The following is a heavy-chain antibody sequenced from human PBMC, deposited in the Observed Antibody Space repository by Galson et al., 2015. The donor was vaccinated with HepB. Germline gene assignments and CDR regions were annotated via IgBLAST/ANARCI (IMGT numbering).Heavy chain of an antibody. CDR3: ANVIAVAGIESYFDY. J-gene: IGHJ4*02. Sequence: SLRLSCAVSGFTFSSYAMSWVRQAPGKGLEWVSALSGSGGSTYYADSVKGRFTISRDNSKTTLYLQMNSLSAEDTAVYYCANVIAVAGIESYFDYWGQGTLVTVSS. CDR1: GFTFSSYA. CDR2: LSGSGGST. V-gene: IGHV3-23*01. D-gene: IGHD6-19*01.